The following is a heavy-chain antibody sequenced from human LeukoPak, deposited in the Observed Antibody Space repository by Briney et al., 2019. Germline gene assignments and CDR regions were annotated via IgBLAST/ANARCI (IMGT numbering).Heavy chain of an antibody. D-gene: IGHD5-12*01. Sequence: SETLSLTCTVSGGSISSYYWSWIRQPPGKGLEWIGYIYYSGSTNYSPSLKSRVTISVDTSKNQFSLKLSSVTAADTAVYYCARHGSGYDPSYYFDYWGQGTLVTVSS. J-gene: IGHJ4*02. CDR3: ARHGSGYDPSYYFDY. CDR1: GGSISSYY. CDR2: IYYSGST. V-gene: IGHV4-59*08.